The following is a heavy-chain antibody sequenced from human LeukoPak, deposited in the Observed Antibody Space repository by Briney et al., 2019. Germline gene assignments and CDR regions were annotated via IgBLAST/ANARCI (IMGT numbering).Heavy chain of an antibody. CDR3: ARNGGYHFDY. J-gene: IGHJ4*02. D-gene: IGHD3-22*01. Sequence: GGSLRLSCAASGLTVSSNYMSWVSQAPGKGLEWVSIIYSGGSTYYADSVKGRFSISKDNSKNTLYLQMNSLRAEDTAVYYCARNGGYHFDYWGQGTLVTVSS. V-gene: IGHV3-66*01. CDR2: IYSGGST. CDR1: GLTVSSNY.